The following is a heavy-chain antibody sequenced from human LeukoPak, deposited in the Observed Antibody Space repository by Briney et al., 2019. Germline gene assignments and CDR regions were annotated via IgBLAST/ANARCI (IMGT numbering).Heavy chain of an antibody. CDR3: ARGPIAVAEPDY. CDR2: INHSGST. V-gene: IGHV4-34*01. Sequence: SETLSLTCAVYGGSFSGHYWSWIRQPPGKGLEWIGEINHSGSTNYNPSLKSRVTISVDTSKNQFSLKLSSVTAADTAVYYCARGPIAVAEPDYWGQGTLVTVSS. CDR1: GGSFSGHY. J-gene: IGHJ4*02. D-gene: IGHD6-19*01.